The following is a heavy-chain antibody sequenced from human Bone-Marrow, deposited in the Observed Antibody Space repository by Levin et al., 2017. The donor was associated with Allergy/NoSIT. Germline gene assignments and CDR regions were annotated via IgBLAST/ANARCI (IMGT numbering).Heavy chain of an antibody. D-gene: IGHD6-13*01. CDR3: ARGWYFLDY. CDR1: GLSFSSYW. J-gene: IGHJ4*02. CDR2: INMEGSNT. V-gene: IGHV3-74*01. Sequence: GGSLSLSCAASGLSFSSYWMHWVRQAPGKGLEWVSRINMEGSNTIYADSVKGRFTISRDNAKNTLYLQMNSLRAEDTAVYYCARGWYFLDYWGRGTLVTVSS.